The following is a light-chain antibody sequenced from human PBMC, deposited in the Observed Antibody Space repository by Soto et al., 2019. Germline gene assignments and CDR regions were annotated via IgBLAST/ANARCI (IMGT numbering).Light chain of an antibody. CDR3: QQSYSTPRA. CDR1: QSISSY. J-gene: IGKJ1*01. Sequence: SLSYVRTSVVEGKSVNFRASQSISSYLNWYQQKPGKAPKLLIYAASSLQSGVPSRFSGSGSGTDFTLTISSLQPEDFATYYCQQSYSTPRALGPGTKVDIK. CDR2: AAS. V-gene: IGKV1-39*01.